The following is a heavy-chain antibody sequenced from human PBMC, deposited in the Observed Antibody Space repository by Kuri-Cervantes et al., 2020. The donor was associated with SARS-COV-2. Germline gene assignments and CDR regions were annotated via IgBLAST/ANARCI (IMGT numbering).Heavy chain of an antibody. CDR3: ARDREKPHDSSGYYAFDI. CDR1: GGTLSSYA. J-gene: IGHJ3*02. CDR2: IIPIFGTA. Sequence: SVKVSCKASGGTLSSYAISWVRQAPGQGLEWMGGIIPIFGTANYAQKFQGRVTITADESTSTAYMELSSLRPEDTAVYYCARDREKPHDSSGYYAFDIWGQGTMVTVSS. D-gene: IGHD3-22*01. V-gene: IGHV1-69*13.